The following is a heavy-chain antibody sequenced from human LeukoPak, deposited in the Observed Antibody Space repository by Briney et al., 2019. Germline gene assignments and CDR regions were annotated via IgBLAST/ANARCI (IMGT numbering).Heavy chain of an antibody. Sequence: PGGSLSLSCAASGFTFSSYEMNWVRQAPGKGLEWVSYISSSGSTIYYADSVKGRFTISRDNAKNSLYLQMNSLRAEDTAVYYCARDSLAMVRGELNFDYWGQGTLVTVSS. CDR2: ISSSGSTI. CDR1: GFTFSSYE. CDR3: ARDSLAMVRGELNFDY. D-gene: IGHD3-10*01. V-gene: IGHV3-48*03. J-gene: IGHJ4*02.